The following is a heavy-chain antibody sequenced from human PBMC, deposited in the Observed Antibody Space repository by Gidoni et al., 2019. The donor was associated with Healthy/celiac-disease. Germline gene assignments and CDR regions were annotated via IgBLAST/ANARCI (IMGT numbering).Heavy chain of an antibody. V-gene: IGHV4-39*01. CDR3: ARTTAAGFDY. J-gene: IGHJ4*02. CDR1: GGSTSSTRYY. CDR2: SYSSGST. Sequence: QLQLQESGPGLVKPSETLSLTCTVSGGSTSSTRYYWGWIRQPPGKGLEWSGSSYSSGSTYYNPSLKSRVTISVDTSKNQFSLKLSSVTAADTAVYYCARTTAAGFDYWGQGTLVTVSS. D-gene: IGHD6-13*01.